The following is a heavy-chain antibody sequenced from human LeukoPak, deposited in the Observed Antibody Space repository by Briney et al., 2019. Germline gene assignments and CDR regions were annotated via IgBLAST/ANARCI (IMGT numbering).Heavy chain of an antibody. CDR2: ICYDGSNK. J-gene: IGHJ4*02. CDR1: GFTFSSYG. D-gene: IGHD4-11*01. Sequence: GGSLTLSCAASGFTFSSYGMHWVRQAPGKGLEWVAVICYDGSNKYYADSVKGRFTISSDNSKHTLYLQMNSLRAEDTAVYYCARGTVTTLPPFDYWGQGTLVTVSS. V-gene: IGHV3-30*02. CDR3: ARGTVTTLPPFDY.